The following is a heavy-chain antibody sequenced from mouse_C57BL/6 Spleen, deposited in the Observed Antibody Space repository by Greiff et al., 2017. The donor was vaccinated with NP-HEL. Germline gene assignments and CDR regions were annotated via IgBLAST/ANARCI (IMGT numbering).Heavy chain of an antibody. CDR1: GSAFSSYW. CDR3: ARSYYGVYFDV. Sequence: QFQLQQSGAALVKPGASVKLSCKASGSAFSSYWLNWVKQRPGTGLEWIGQIYPGDGDTNYNGKFKGKATLTADKSSSTAYMQLSSLTSEDSAVYFCARSYYGVYFDVWGTGTTVTVSS. CDR2: IYPGDGDT. V-gene: IGHV1-80*01. J-gene: IGHJ1*03. D-gene: IGHD1-1*01.